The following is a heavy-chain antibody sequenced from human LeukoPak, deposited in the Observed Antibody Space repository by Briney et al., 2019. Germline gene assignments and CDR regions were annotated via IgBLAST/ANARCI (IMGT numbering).Heavy chain of an antibody. J-gene: IGHJ4*02. CDR1: RGSISSYY. CDR2: IHQTGST. CDR3: ARRGRNSSGWNDYL. D-gene: IGHD6-25*01. V-gene: IGHV4-59*01. Sequence: PSETLSLTCTVSRGSISSYYRSWIRQPPGKELAWIANIHQTGSTNYNPSLSSRVTISIATAKNQFSLKLTSVTAADTVVHYCARRGRNSSGWNDYLWGQGTLVTVSS.